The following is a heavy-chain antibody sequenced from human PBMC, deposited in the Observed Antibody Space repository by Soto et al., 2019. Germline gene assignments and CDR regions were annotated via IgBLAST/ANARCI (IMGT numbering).Heavy chain of an antibody. CDR2: ISGSGGTT. V-gene: IGHV3-23*01. D-gene: IGHD6-6*01. CDR1: GFTFSNYA. CDR3: AKGVAVGFHFGSSTDRGFDP. Sequence: EVQLLESGGVLVQPGGSLRLSCAASGFTFSNYAMSWVRQAPGKGLEWVSIISGSGGTTYHADSVKDRFTISRDNYKNVLFLQMNGLRAEDTAVYYCAKGVAVGFHFGSSTDRGFDPWGQGTLVTVSS. J-gene: IGHJ5*02.